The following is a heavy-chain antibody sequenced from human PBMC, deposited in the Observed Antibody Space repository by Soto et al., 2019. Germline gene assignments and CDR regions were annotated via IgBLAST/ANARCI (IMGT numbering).Heavy chain of an antibody. J-gene: IGHJ4*02. Sequence: QVQLQESGPGLVNPSQTLSLTCTVSGGSISSGDYYWSWIRQPPGKGLEWIGYIFYSGNTYYNPSLKSRVTISVDPANHQFSLKLSSVTAADTAVYYCARYGDYGDYTFDYWGQGTLVTVSS. CDR1: GGSISSGDYY. CDR2: IFYSGNT. CDR3: ARYGDYGDYTFDY. V-gene: IGHV4-30-4*01. D-gene: IGHD4-17*01.